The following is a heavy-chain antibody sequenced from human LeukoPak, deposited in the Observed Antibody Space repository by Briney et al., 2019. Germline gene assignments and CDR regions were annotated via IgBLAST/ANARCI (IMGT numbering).Heavy chain of an antibody. Sequence: ASVKVSCKASGGTFSSYAISWVRQAPGQGHEWMGRIIPIFGTANYAQKFQGRVTITADESTSTAYMELSSLRSEDTAVYYCARAITYCSGGSCYSDSDAFDIWGQGTRVTVSS. CDR3: ARAITYCSGGSCYSDSDAFDI. CDR2: IIPIFGTA. CDR1: GGTFSSYA. D-gene: IGHD2-15*01. V-gene: IGHV1-69*13. J-gene: IGHJ3*02.